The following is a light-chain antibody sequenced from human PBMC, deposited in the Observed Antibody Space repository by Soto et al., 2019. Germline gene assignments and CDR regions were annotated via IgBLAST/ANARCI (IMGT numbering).Light chain of an antibody. CDR3: QQYYSNPLS. J-gene: IGKJ4*01. V-gene: IGKV1-8*01. Sequence: AFRMTQSPSSFSDSTGDKVTITCRANQGISSYLAFYQQTPGKAPKLLIYAASTLQSWVPSRVSGSRSGTDITLTISCLQSEELATDDCQQYYSNPLSFGGGTKVEI. CDR1: QGISSY. CDR2: AAS.